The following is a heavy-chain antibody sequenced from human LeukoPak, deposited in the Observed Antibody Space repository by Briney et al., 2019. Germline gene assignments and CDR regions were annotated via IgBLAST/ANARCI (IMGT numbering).Heavy chain of an antibody. CDR1: GHTFTGAY. CDR2: INPNSGET. Sequence: ASVKVSCKASGHTFTGAYMYWVRQAPGQGLEWVGWINPNSGETKFAPKFQGRVTMTRDTSLSTAFMDLGGLRSDDTAVYYCARVLFISGYDSWGQGSLVTVSS. J-gene: IGHJ5*01. V-gene: IGHV1-2*02. CDR3: ARVLFISGYDS. D-gene: IGHD3-22*01.